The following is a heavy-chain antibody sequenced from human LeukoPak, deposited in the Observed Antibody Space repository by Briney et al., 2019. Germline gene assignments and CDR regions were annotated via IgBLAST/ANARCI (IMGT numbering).Heavy chain of an antibody. CDR1: GGSFSGYY. CDR3: ARARRGAGGHPPHYFDY. V-gene: IGHV4-34*01. J-gene: IGHJ4*02. Sequence: SETLSLTCAVYGGSFSGYYWSWIRQPPGKGLEWIGEINHSGSTNYNPSLKSRVTISVDTSKNQFSLKLSSVTVADTAVYYCARARRGAGGHPPHYFDYWGQGTLVTVSS. CDR2: INHSGST. D-gene: IGHD2-15*01.